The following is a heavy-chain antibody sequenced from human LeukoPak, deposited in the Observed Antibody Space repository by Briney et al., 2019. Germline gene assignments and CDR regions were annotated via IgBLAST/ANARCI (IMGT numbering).Heavy chain of an antibody. Sequence: GGSLRPSCAVAGFTFASYATSWVRQAPGKGLEWVSTISGSGGSTSYVDSVKGRLTISRANSKNTLYLQMNSLRAEDTAVYYCAKTPNMYSSSLFDYWGQRTLVTVSS. D-gene: IGHD6-13*01. CDR1: GFTFASYA. J-gene: IGHJ4*02. V-gene: IGHV3-23*01. CDR3: AKTPNMYSSSLFDY. CDR2: ISGSGGST.